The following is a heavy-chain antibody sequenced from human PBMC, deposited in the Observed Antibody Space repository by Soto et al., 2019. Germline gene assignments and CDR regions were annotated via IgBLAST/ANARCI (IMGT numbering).Heavy chain of an antibody. CDR1: GFSFSDAW. V-gene: IGHV3-15*01. J-gene: IGHJ4*02. CDR3: TTDPHSTGTKY. CDR2: IKSRTDGGTT. D-gene: IGHD1-1*01. Sequence: LRVSCAASGFSFSDAWMTWVRQAPGAGLEWVGRIKSRTDGGTTDYAAPVKGRFTISRDASKTTLYLQMNSLKTEDTAVYYCTTDPHSTGTKYWGQGTLVTVSS.